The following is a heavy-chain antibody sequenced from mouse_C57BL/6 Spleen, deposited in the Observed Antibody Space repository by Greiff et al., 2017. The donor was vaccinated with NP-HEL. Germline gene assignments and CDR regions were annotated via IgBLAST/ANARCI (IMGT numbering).Heavy chain of an antibody. V-gene: IGHV1-74*01. CDR3: ARDGYGRSDAMDY. CDR2: IHPSDSAT. Sequence: QVQLQQPGAELVKPGASVKVSCKASGYTFPSYWMHWVKQRPGPGLEWIGRIHPSDSATNYNQTLKGKATLTVDKSSSTAYMQRSSLTSEDSAVDYCARDGYGRSDAMDYWGQGTSVTVSA. D-gene: IGHD1-1*01. J-gene: IGHJ4*01. CDR1: GYTFPSYW.